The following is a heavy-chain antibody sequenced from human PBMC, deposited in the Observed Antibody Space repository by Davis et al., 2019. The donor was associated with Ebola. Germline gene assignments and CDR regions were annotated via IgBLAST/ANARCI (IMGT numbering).Heavy chain of an antibody. J-gene: IGHJ4*02. D-gene: IGHD4-23*01. Sequence: GESLKISRKGSGYSFSNYWIGWVRQMPGKGLEWVGIIYPGDSDTKYSPSFQGQVTISADKSISTAYLQWSSLKASDTAMYYCARGGGTTVAPYFDYWGQGTLVTVSS. V-gene: IGHV5-51*01. CDR3: ARGGGTTVAPYFDY. CDR1: GYSFSNYW. CDR2: IYPGDSDT.